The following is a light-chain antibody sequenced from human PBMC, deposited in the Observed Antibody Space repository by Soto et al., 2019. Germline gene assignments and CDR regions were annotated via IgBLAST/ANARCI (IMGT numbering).Light chain of an antibody. CDR3: QQYGSSPPLS. V-gene: IGKV3-20*01. CDR2: GAS. J-gene: IGKJ4*01. CDR1: QSVTSSY. Sequence: EMVLTQSPGTLSLSPGERATLSCRASQSVTSSYLAWYQQKPGQAPRRLIYGASSRATGIPDRFSGSGSGTDFTLTISRLEPEDFAVYYCQQYGSSPPLSFGGGTEVEIK.